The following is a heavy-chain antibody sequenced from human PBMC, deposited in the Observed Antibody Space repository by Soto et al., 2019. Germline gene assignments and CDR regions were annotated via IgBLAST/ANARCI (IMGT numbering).Heavy chain of an antibody. CDR2: IYHRGTT. CDR3: AREDIVSTRKFYYYYGMHV. V-gene: IGHV4-38-2*02. Sequence: SENLSLTCAVSGYSISSGYYWGCIRQTPGKGLEWIGSIYHRGTTYYNPSLKSRVTISVDTSKNQFSLKLSPVTAADTAVYYCAREDIVSTRKFYYYYGMHVRGQALTVT. J-gene: IGHJ6*02. D-gene: IGHD5-12*01. CDR1: GYSISSGYY.